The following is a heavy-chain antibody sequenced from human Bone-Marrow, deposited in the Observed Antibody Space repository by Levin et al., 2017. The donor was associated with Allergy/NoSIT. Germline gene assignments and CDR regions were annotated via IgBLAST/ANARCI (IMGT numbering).Heavy chain of an antibody. Sequence: SETLSLTCSVSGDSFSSSYWTWIRQPPGKTLEWIGYIYYNGSANYNPSFKSRVAISLDTSKNQFSLKLTSVTAADTAVYYCARDQSGYYDSSGDSNFYYYFGMDVWGLGTTVTVSS. J-gene: IGHJ6*02. CDR2: IYYNGSA. CDR1: GDSFSSSY. CDR3: ARDQSGYYDSSGDSNFYYYFGMDV. V-gene: IGHV4-59*01. D-gene: IGHD3-22*01.